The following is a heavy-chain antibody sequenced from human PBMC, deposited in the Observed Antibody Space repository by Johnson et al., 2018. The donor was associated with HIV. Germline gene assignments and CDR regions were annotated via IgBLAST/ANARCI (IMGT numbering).Heavy chain of an antibody. J-gene: IGHJ3*02. Sequence: QVQLVESGGGVVQPGRSLRLSCAASGFTFSSYGMHWVRQAPGKGLECVAVISYDGSNKYYADSVKGRFTISRDNSKNTLYLQMSSLRAEDTAVYYCARYGISFVGATTVKWAFDIWGQGTMVTVSS. V-gene: IGHV3-30*03. CDR3: ARYGISFVGATTVKWAFDI. D-gene: IGHD1-26*01. CDR1: GFTFSSYG. CDR2: ISYDGSNK.